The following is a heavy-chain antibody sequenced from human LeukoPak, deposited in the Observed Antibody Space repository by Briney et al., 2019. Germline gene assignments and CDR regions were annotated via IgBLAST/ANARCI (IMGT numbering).Heavy chain of an antibody. J-gene: IGHJ4*02. CDR1: GGSLSGYY. Sequence: SETLSLTCAVYGGSLSGYYWSWIRQPPGKGLEWIGEINHSGSTNYNPSLKSRVTISVDTSKNQFSLRLSSVTAADTAVYYCARHWGAGTYYFEYWGQGTLVTVSS. V-gene: IGHV4-34*01. D-gene: IGHD3-16*01. CDR2: INHSGST. CDR3: ARHWGAGTYYFEY.